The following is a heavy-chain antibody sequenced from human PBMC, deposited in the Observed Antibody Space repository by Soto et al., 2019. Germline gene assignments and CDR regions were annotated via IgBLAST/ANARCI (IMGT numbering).Heavy chain of an antibody. CDR1: GFTFSSYA. V-gene: IGHV3-23*01. Sequence: DVQLLESGGGLVQPGGSVRLSCAASGFTFSSYAMSWVRQAPGKGLEWVSAISGNGADTSYADSVRGRFAISRDNLKNTLDLQMNSLNPEDTAVYHCAKARHSTSWYGLEADLWGQGTLVTVSS. CDR2: ISGNGADT. CDR3: AKARHSTSWYGLEADL. J-gene: IGHJ4*02. D-gene: IGHD6-13*01.